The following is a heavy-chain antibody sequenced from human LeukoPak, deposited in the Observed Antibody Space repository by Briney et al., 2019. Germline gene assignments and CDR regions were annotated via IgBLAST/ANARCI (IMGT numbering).Heavy chain of an antibody. Sequence: PSETLSLTCTVSGGSISSSNNYWGWIRQPPGKGLEWIGSIYYSGSTYYNPSLKSRVTISVDTSKKQFSLKLSSVTAADTAVYYCARCHIVLMVYAIGERLWFGPWGQGTLVTVSS. CDR2: IYYSGST. CDR3: ARCHIVLMVYAIGERLWFGP. J-gene: IGHJ5*02. CDR1: GGSISSSNNY. D-gene: IGHD2-8*01. V-gene: IGHV4-39*01.